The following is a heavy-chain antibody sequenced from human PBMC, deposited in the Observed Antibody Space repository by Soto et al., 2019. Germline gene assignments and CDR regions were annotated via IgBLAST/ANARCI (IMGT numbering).Heavy chain of an antibody. CDR2: IYYSGST. Sequence: PSETLSPTGLVPAASFGRGDYYWGWVRHPPGRGWEWIGYIYYSGSTYYNPSLKSRVTISVDTSKNQFSLKLSSVTAADTAVYYCASHGGYYDSSGYYYSYFDYWGQGTLVTVSS. J-gene: IGHJ4*02. CDR3: ASHGGYYDSSGYYYSYFDY. V-gene: IGHV4-30-4*01. D-gene: IGHD3-22*01. CDR1: AASFGRGDYY.